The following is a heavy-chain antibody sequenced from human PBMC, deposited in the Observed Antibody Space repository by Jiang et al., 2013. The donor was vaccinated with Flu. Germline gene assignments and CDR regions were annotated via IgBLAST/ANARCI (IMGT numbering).Heavy chain of an antibody. CDR2: INPSGGST. J-gene: IGHJ6*02. CDR1: GYTFTSYY. Sequence: GAEVKKPGASVKVSCKASGYTFTSYYMYWLRQAPGQGLEWMGMINPSGGSTTYAQKFQGRVTMTRDTSTGTVYMEVSSLRSDDTAVYYCARRRATGDYYGMDVWGQGTTVTVSS. CDR3: ARRRATGDYYGMDV. D-gene: IGHD1-14*01. V-gene: IGHV1-46*01.